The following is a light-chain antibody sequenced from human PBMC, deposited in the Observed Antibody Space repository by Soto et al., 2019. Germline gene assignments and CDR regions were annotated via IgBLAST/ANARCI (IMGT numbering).Light chain of an antibody. CDR1: QSVSSSY. V-gene: IGKV3-20*01. J-gene: IGKJ3*01. CDR3: QQYGSSPMIT. Sequence: EIVLTQSPGTLSLSPGERATLSSRASQSVSSSYLAWYQQKPGQAPRLLIYGASSRATGIPDRFSGSGSGTDFTLTISRLEPEDFAVYYCQQYGSSPMITFGPGTKVD. CDR2: GAS.